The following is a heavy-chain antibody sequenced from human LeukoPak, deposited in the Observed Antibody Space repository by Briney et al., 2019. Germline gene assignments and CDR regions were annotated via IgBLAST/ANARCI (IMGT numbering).Heavy chain of an antibody. D-gene: IGHD3-10*01. CDR3: ARLLMVRGVTEYYFDY. CDR1: GGSISSSIHY. Sequence: PSETLSLTCAVSGGSISSSIHYWAWIRQPPGKGLEWIGSMYYSGSTYYNPSIKSRLTISLDRSENQFSLKLSSVTAADTAVYYCARLLMVRGVTEYYFDYWGQGALVTVSS. V-gene: IGHV4-39*07. CDR2: MYYSGST. J-gene: IGHJ4*02.